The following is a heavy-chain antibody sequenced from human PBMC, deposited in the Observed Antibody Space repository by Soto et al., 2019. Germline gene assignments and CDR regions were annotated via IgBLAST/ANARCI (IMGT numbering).Heavy chain of an antibody. J-gene: IGHJ4*02. D-gene: IGHD1-1*01. CDR3: ARQADDWNLDY. CDR2: ISNNGRYI. V-gene: IGHV3-21*01. Sequence: TGGSLRLSCAASGFTFSSYSMNWVRQAPGKGLQWVSSISNNGRYIYYADSVQGRFTISRDNAKNSLYLQMNSLRAEDTAMYYCARQADDWNLDYWGQGTLVTVSS. CDR1: GFTFSSYS.